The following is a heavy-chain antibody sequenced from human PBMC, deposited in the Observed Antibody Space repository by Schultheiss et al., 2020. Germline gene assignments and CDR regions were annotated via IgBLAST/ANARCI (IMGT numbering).Heavy chain of an antibody. V-gene: IGHV4-59*12. D-gene: IGHD1-26*01. Sequence: SQTLSLTCTVSGGSISSYYWSWIRQPPGKGLEWIGYIYYSGSTNYNPSPKTRVTISVDESKNQFYLKLNSVTAADTAIYYCARVGGRYYLDYWGQGTLVTVSS. CDR2: IYYSGST. CDR1: GGSISSYY. J-gene: IGHJ4*02. CDR3: ARVGGRYYLDY.